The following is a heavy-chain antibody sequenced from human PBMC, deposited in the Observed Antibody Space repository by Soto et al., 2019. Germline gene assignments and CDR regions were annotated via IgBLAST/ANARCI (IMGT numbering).Heavy chain of an antibody. CDR1: GYIFVNYG. D-gene: IGHD3-16*01. V-gene: IGHV1-18*01. J-gene: IGHJ6*02. CDR2: ISPYSGNT. Sequence: QVQLVQSGDEVRKPGASVKVSCKASGYIFVNYGIPWVRQAPGQGLEWMGWISPYSGNTHYASKVQGRLTMTTGTTTSTAYKDLVSMTSDDTTVYYYGMVDNYVTPAPQDVWGQGTTVTVSS. CDR3: GMVDNYVTPAPQDV.